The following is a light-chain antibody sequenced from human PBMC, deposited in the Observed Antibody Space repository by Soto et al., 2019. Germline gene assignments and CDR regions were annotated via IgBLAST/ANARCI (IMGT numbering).Light chain of an antibody. J-gene: IGKJ3*01. CDR3: QQRSGWPPLFT. CDR2: DAS. CDR1: QSVSSY. V-gene: IGKV3-11*01. Sequence: EIVLTQSPATLSLSPGERATLSRRASQSVSSYLAWYQQRPGQPPRLLIYDASNRATGIPARFSGSGSGTDFTLTISSLEPEDFAIYYCQQRSGWPPLFTFGPGTKVDI.